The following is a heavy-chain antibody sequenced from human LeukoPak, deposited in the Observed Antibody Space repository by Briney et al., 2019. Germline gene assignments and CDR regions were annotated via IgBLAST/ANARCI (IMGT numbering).Heavy chain of an antibody. J-gene: IGHJ3*02. D-gene: IGHD2-2*01. CDR3: ARGRQYCSSTSCFQGNAFDI. V-gene: IGHV1-18*01. CDR2: ISAYNGNT. CDR1: GYTFTSYG. Sequence: ASVKVSCKASGYTFTSYGISWVRQAPGQGLEWMGWISAYNGNTNYAQKLQGRVTITADESTSTAYMELSSLRSEDTAVYYCARGRQYCSSTSCFQGNAFDIWGQGTMVTVSS.